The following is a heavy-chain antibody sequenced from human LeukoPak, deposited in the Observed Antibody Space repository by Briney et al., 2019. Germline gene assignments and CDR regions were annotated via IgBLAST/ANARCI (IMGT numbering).Heavy chain of an antibody. J-gene: IGHJ1*01. Sequence: GGSLRLSCAASGLTFSSYAMSWVRQAPGKGLEWVSAISGSGGSTYYADSVKGRFTISRDNSKNTLYLQMNSLRAEDTAVYYCATSYGVAAAGLEYFQHWGQGTLVTVSS. CDR2: ISGSGGST. V-gene: IGHV3-23*01. CDR3: ATSYGVAAAGLEYFQH. D-gene: IGHD6-13*01. CDR1: GLTFSSYA.